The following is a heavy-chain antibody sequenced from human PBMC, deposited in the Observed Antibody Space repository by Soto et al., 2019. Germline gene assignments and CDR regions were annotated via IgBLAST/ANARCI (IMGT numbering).Heavy chain of an antibody. J-gene: IGHJ3*02. D-gene: IGHD5-12*01. Sequence: SVKVSCKASGGTFSSYAISWVRQAPGQGLEWMGGIIPIFGTANYAQKFQGRVTITADESTSTAYMELSSLRPEDTAVYYCARDIVATPNPFDIWGQGTMVTVSS. CDR2: IIPIFGTA. CDR3: ARDIVATPNPFDI. V-gene: IGHV1-69*13. CDR1: GGTFSSYA.